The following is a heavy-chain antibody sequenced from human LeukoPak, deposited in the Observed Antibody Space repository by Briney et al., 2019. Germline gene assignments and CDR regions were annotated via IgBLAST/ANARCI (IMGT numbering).Heavy chain of an antibody. CDR3: AKVGITIFGVVIQYYYYYMDV. V-gene: IGHV3-30*04. Sequence: GGSLRLSCAASGFTFRSYAMHWVRQAPGKGLEWVAVISYDGSNKYYADSVKGRFTISRDNSKNTLYLQMNSLRAEDTAVYYCAKVGITIFGVVIQYYYYYMDVWGKGTTVTVSS. J-gene: IGHJ6*03. CDR2: ISYDGSNK. CDR1: GFTFRSYA. D-gene: IGHD3-3*01.